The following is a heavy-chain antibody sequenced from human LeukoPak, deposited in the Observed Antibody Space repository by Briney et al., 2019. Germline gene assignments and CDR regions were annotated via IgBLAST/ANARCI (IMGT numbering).Heavy chain of an antibody. CDR2: IYHSGST. CDR1: GGSISSGGYY. V-gene: IGHV4-30-2*01. J-gene: IGHJ4*02. D-gene: IGHD5-18*01. Sequence: PSETLSLTCTVSGGSISSGGYYWGWIRQPPGKGLEWIGYIYHSGSTYYNPSLKSRVTISVDRSKNQFSLKLSSVTAADTAVYYCARPPEGYSYGFYFGHWGQGAPVIVSS. CDR3: ARPPEGYSYGFYFGH.